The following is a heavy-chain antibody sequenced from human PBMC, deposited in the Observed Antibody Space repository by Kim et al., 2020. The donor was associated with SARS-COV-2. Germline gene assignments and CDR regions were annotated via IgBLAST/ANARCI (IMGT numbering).Heavy chain of an antibody. Sequence: NPSLKSRVTISVDTSKNQFSLKLSSVTAADTAVYYCARRVVAAAGYGMDVWGQGTTVTVSS. CDR3: ARRVVAAAGYGMDV. D-gene: IGHD6-13*01. V-gene: IGHV4-59*08. J-gene: IGHJ6*02.